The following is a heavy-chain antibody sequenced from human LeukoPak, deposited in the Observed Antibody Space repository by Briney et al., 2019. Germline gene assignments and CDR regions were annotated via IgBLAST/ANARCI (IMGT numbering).Heavy chain of an antibody. CDR3: ARGSFIRGTADDY. V-gene: IGHV1-8*01. D-gene: IGHD1-1*01. J-gene: IGHJ4*02. CDR2: MNPNSGNT. Sequence: ASVKVSCKASGYTFIYYDINWVRQAAGQGLEWMGWMNPNSGNTGYAQNFQGRVTMTRNTSITTAYMELSRLGSEDTAIYYCARGSFIRGTADDYWGQGTLVTVSS. CDR1: GYTFIYYD.